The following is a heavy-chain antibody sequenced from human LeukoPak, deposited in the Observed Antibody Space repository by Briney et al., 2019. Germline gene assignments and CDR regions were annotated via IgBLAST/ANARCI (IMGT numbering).Heavy chain of an antibody. CDR3: ARASDDSARWFDP. CDR2: IYPGDSDT. Sequence: GESLKISCKGSGYSFTDYWIGWVRQMPGKGLEWMGIIYPGDSDTRYSPSFQGQVTISADKSISTAYLQWNSLQASDTAMYYCARASDDSARWFDPWGQGTLVTVSS. CDR1: GYSFTDYW. D-gene: IGHD2-21*02. J-gene: IGHJ5*02. V-gene: IGHV5-51*01.